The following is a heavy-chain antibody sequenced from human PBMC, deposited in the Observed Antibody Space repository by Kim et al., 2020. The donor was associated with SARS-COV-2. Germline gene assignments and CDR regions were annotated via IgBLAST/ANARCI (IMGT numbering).Heavy chain of an antibody. D-gene: IGHD7-27*01. V-gene: IGHV4-31*03. Sequence: SETLSLTCTVSGGSISSGGYYWSWIRPHPGKGLEWIGYINYSGNTYSNPSLQSSVTIAVDTSKNQFSLKLSSVTAADPAVYDCGREGLSTGGGWYFDLWG. CDR1: GGSISSGGYY. J-gene: IGHJ2*01. CDR3: GREGLSTGGGWYFDL. CDR2: INYSGNT.